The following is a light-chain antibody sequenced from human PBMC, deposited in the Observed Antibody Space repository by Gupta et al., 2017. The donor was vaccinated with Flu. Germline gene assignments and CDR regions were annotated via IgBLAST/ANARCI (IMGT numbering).Light chain of an antibody. Sequence: QSVLTPPASVSGGPGQRVTISCTGSSSNIGAGYDVHWYQQLPGTAPKLLIYGNSNRPSGVPDRFSGSKSGTSASLAITGLQAEDEADYYCQSYDSSLSGHVVFGGGTKLTVL. V-gene: IGLV1-40*01. CDR1: SSNIGAGYD. J-gene: IGLJ2*01. CDR2: GNS. CDR3: QSYDSSLSGHVV.